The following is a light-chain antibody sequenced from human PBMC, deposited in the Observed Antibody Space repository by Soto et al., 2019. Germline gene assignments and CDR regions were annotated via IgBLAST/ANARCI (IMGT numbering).Light chain of an antibody. Sequence: DIQMTQSPSTLSASVGDRVTITCRASQSISSWLAWYQQKPWKAPKLLIYKASSLESGVPSRFSGSGSGTEFTLTISSLQPDDFATYYCQQYNDYPWTFGKGTKVEIK. CDR2: KAS. J-gene: IGKJ1*01. V-gene: IGKV1-5*03. CDR1: QSISSW. CDR3: QQYNDYPWT.